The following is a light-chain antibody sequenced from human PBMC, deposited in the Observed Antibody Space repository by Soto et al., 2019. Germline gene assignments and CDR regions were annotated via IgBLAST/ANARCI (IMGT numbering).Light chain of an antibody. CDR3: CSYAGNTPVV. J-gene: IGLJ2*01. CDR1: SSDVGGYNY. CDR2: DVS. Sequence: QSALTQPRSVSGSPGQSVTISCTGTSSDVGGYNYVSWYQQNPGKAPKLMIYDVSKRPSGVSDRFSGSKYANTASLIISGLQAEDEADYYCCSYAGNTPVVFGGGTKLTVL. V-gene: IGLV2-11*01.